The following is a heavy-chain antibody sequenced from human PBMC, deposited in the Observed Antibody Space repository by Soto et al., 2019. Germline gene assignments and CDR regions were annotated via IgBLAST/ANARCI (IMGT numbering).Heavy chain of an antibody. CDR3: ASYSSGWYDVSY. Sequence: SETLSLTCAVSGGRFSNYFWAWIRQAPGKGLEWIGEINHSGDTHFDPSLESRVTISVDTSKNQFSLKLSSVTAADTAAYYCASYSSGWYDVSYWGQGTLVTVSS. D-gene: IGHD6-19*01. J-gene: IGHJ4*02. CDR2: INHSGDT. V-gene: IGHV4-34*01. CDR1: GGRFSNYF.